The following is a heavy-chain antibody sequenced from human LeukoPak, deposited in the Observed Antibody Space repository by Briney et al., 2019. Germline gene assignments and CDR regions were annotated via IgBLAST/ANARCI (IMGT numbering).Heavy chain of an antibody. CDR3: ARDGGDGGGSR. D-gene: IGHD3-16*01. CDR1: GGTFSST. Sequence: SVKVSCKASGGTFSSTISWVRQAPGQGLEWMGRIIPILDMTRYAQKFQGRLTITADKSTSTIYMDLTSLRSDDTAVYYSARDGGDGGGSRWGQGTQVTVSS. CDR2: IIPILDMT. V-gene: IGHV1-69*04. J-gene: IGHJ4*02.